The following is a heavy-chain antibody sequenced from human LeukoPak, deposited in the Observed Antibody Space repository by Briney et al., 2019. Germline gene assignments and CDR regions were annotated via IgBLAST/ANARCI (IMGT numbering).Heavy chain of an antibody. CDR1: GGSISSSSYY. CDR2: FYTSGSP. CDR3: ASLGAFDI. Sequence: SETLSLTCTVSGGSISSSSYYWNWIRQPAGKGLEWIGRFYTSGSPNYSPSLKSRVTILVDTSKNQFSLTLSSVTAADTAVYYCASLGAFDIWGRGTMVTVSS. V-gene: IGHV4-61*02. J-gene: IGHJ3*02.